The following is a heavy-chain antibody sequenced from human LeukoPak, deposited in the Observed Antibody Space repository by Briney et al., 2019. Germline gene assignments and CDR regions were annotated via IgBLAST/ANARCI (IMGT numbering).Heavy chain of an antibody. V-gene: IGHV4-4*07. CDR3: RDPEGHGNYFDY. J-gene: IGHJ4*02. D-gene: IGHD1-14*01. Sequence: KPSETLSLTCTVSGGSISSYFCMWIRQPAGKGLEWIGRIHTSGSTNYNPSLKSRVTMSVDTSKNQFSLKLSSVTAADTAVYCARDPEGHGNYFDYWGQGALVTVSS. CDR2: IHTSGST. CDR1: GGSISSYF.